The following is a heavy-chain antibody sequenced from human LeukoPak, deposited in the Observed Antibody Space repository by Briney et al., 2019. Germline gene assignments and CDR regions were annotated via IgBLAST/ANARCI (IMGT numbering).Heavy chain of an antibody. CDR3: TSKDY. CDR2: IRSKANSYET. V-gene: IGHV3-73*01. CDR1: GVTFSGSA. Sequence: GGSLRLSCAASGVTFSGSAMHWVRQASGKGLEQVGRIRSKANSYETAYAVSVKGRFTTSRDDSKNTEYLQMNSMKSEDTAVYYCTSKDYWGQGTLVTVSS. J-gene: IGHJ4*02.